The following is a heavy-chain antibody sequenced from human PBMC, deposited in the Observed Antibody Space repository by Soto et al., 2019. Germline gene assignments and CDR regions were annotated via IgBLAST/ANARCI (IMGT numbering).Heavy chain of an antibody. Sequence: QVQLVESGGGVVQPGRSLRLSCAASGFTFSSYAMHWVRQAPGKGLEWVAVISYDGSNKYYADSVKGRFTISRDNSKNTLYLQMNSLRSEDTAVYYCARVGRSSGWYNDAFDIWGQGTMVTVSS. CDR2: ISYDGSNK. V-gene: IGHV3-30-3*01. J-gene: IGHJ3*02. CDR3: ARVGRSSGWYNDAFDI. CDR1: GFTFSSYA. D-gene: IGHD6-19*01.